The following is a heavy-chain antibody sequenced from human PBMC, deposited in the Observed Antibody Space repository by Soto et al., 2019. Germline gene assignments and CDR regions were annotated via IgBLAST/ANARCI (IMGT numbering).Heavy chain of an antibody. V-gene: IGHV3-64*01. D-gene: IGHD3-10*01. CDR1: GFTFSSYA. CDR2: ISSNGGST. CDR3: ARDPSPFTMVRGVPWFDP. Sequence: GGSLRLSCAASGFTFSSYAMHWVRQAPGKGLEYVSAISSNGGSTYYANFVKGRFTISREISKNTLYLQMGSLRAEDMAVFYFARDPSPFTMVRGVPWFDPWGQGTLVTVSS. J-gene: IGHJ5*02.